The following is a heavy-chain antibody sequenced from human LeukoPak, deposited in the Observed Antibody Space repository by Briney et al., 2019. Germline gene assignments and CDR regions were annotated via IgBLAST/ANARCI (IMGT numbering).Heavy chain of an antibody. J-gene: IGHJ6*03. D-gene: IGHD2-2*01. CDR3: AKRCGTSCYQYYYYYYMDV. V-gene: IGHV3-30*02. CDR2: IRYDGSNK. CDR1: GFTFSSYG. Sequence: GGPLRLSCAASGFTFSSYGMHWVRQAPGKGLEWVAFIRYDGSNKYYADSVKGRFTISRDNSKNTLYLQMNSLRAEDTAVYYCAKRCGTSCYQYYYYYYMDVWGKGTTVTVSS.